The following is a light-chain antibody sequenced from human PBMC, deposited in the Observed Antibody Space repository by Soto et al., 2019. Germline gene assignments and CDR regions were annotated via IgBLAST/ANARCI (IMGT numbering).Light chain of an antibody. V-gene: IGKV3-20*01. Sequence: EIGLTQSPGTLSLSPGERATLSCRAGQSVSGRYLAWYQQKPGQAPRLLIEGASSRAAGIPDRFSGSESGPDFTLTISRVEPEDFAVYYCQQYESSPHNFGPGTRVEI. CDR3: QQYESSPHN. J-gene: IGKJ3*01. CDR1: QSVSGRY. CDR2: GAS.